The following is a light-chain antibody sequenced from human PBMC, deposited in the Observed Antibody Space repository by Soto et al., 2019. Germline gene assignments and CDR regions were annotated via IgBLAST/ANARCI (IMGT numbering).Light chain of an antibody. V-gene: IGKV1-5*01. Sequence: DIQLTQSTSTLSASVGDRITITCRASQSIGTWLAWYQHRPGEGPKLLIHDASSLESGVPSRFSGSGSATEFSLTISSLESGDSGTYHCQQYATYAPSTFGQGTKVDIK. J-gene: IGKJ1*01. CDR1: QSIGTW. CDR2: DAS. CDR3: QQYATYAPST.